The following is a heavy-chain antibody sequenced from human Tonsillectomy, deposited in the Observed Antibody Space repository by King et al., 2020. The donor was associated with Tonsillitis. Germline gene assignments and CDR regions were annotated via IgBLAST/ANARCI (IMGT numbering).Heavy chain of an antibody. Sequence: VQLVESGGGVVRPGGSLRLSCAASRFTFDDYDMNWVRQAPGKGLEWVSGLNWIGEKTGYGDSVKGRFTISRDNAKNSLYLQMNSLRAEDTALYYCVRGYASSDYWGQGTLVTVSS. J-gene: IGHJ4*02. CDR3: VRGYASSDY. CDR1: RFTFDDYD. D-gene: IGHD2-2*01. V-gene: IGHV3-20*04. CDR2: LNWIGEKT.